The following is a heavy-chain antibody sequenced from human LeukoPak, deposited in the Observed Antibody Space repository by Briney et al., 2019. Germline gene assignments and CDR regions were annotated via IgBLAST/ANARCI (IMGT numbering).Heavy chain of an antibody. D-gene: IGHD1-1*01. J-gene: IGHJ6*03. CDR3: ARAPPTQLHEYYYYYMDV. Sequence: ASVKVSCKASGGTFSSYAISWVRQAPGQGLEWMGGIIPIFGTANYAQKFQGRVTITTDESTSTAYMELSSLRSEDTAVYYCARAPPTQLHEYYYYYMDVWGKGTTVTVSS. CDR1: GGTFSSYA. CDR2: IIPIFGTA. V-gene: IGHV1-69*05.